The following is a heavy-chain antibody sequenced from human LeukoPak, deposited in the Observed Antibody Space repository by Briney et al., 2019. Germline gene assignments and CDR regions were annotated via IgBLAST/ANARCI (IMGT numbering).Heavy chain of an antibody. V-gene: IGHV3-53*01. Sequence: TGGSLRLSCAASGFTVSSNDMSWVRQAPGKGLEWVSVIYSGGSTYYADSVKGRFTISRDNSKNTLYLQMNSLRAADTAVYYCARGYCSGGSCYPFDYWGQGTLVTVSS. CDR2: IYSGGST. J-gene: IGHJ4*02. CDR1: GFTVSSND. CDR3: ARGYCSGGSCYPFDY. D-gene: IGHD2-15*01.